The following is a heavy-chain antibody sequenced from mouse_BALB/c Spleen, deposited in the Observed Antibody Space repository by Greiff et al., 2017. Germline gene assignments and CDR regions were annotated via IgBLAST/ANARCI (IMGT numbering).Heavy chain of an antibody. CDR2: ISSGGSYT. Sequence: VQLKESGGDLVKPGGSLKLSCAASGFTFSSYGMSWVRQTPDKRLEWVATISSGGSYTYYPDSVKGRFTISRDNAKNTLYLQMSSLKSEDTAMYYCARQGGYRYDDAMDEWGQGTSVTGSS. CDR1: GFTFSSYG. CDR3: ARQGGYRYDDAMDE. J-gene: IGHJ4*01. D-gene: IGHD2-14*01. V-gene: IGHV5-6*01.